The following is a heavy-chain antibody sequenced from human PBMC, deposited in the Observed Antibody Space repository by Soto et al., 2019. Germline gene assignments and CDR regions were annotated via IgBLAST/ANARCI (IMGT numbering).Heavy chain of an antibody. J-gene: IGHJ6*02. V-gene: IGHV4-39*01. D-gene: IGHD2-2*01. CDR3: ARLGGYCSSTSCYGYYGMDV. CDR1: GGSIVSSSYY. Sequence: SDTLSLTCTVSGGSIVSSSYYWGWIRQPPGKGLEWIWSIYYSGSTYYNPSLKSRVTISVDTSKNQFSLKVSSVTAADTAVYYCARLGGYCSSTSCYGYYGMDVWGQGTTVT. CDR2: IYYSGST.